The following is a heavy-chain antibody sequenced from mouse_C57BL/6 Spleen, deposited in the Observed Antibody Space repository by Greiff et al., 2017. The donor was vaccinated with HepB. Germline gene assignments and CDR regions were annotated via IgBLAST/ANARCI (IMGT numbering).Heavy chain of an antibody. CDR3: ARGTLITTVVEGAYAMDY. CDR1: GYTFTSYW. Sequence: LQQSGAELVMPGASVKLSCKASGYTFTSYWMHWVKQRPGQGLEWIGEIDPSDSYTNYNQKFKGKSTLTVDKSSSTAYMQLSSLTSEDSAVYYCARGTLITTVVEGAYAMDYWGQGTSVTVSS. CDR2: IDPSDSYT. J-gene: IGHJ4*01. V-gene: IGHV1-69*01. D-gene: IGHD1-1*01.